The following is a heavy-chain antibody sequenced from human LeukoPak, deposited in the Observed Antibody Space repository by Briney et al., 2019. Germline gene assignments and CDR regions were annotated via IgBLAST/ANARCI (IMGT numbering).Heavy chain of an antibody. J-gene: IGHJ4*02. CDR1: GFTFSTYA. CDR3: AKVPVNYYDSSGYSSYFDY. CDR2: ISGSGGST. V-gene: IGHV3-23*01. D-gene: IGHD3-22*01. Sequence: TGGSLRLSCAASGFTFSTYAMSWVRQAPGKGLEWVSAISGSGGSTYYADSVKGRFTISRDNSKNTLYLQMNSLRAEDTAVYYCAKVPVNYYDSSGYSSYFDYWGQGTLVTASS.